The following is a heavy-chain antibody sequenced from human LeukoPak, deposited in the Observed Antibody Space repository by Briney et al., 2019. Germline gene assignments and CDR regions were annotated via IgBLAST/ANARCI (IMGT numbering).Heavy chain of an antibody. CDR2: IYWDDDK. Sequence: ESGPTLVKPTQTLTLTCTFSGFSLSTSGVGVGWIRQPPGKAPEWLALIYWDDDKRYSPSLKSRLTITKDTSKNQVVLTMTNVDPLDTATYYCAHRRRERGYFDYWGQGTLVTVSS. CDR3: AHRRRERGYFDY. D-gene: IGHD1-1*01. V-gene: IGHV2-5*02. J-gene: IGHJ4*02. CDR1: GFSLSTSGVG.